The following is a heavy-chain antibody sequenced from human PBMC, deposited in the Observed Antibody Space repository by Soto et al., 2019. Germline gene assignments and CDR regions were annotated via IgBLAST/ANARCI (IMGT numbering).Heavy chain of an antibody. CDR3: ARELTGYCSGGSCYRRFYFDY. Sequence: PSETLSLTCTVSGGSISSYYWSWIRQPPGKGLEWIGYIYYSGSTNYNPSLKSRVTISVDTSKNQFSLKLSSVTAADTAVYYCARELTGYCSGGSCYRRFYFDYWGQGTLVTVSS. CDR2: IYYSGST. V-gene: IGHV4-59*01. J-gene: IGHJ4*02. D-gene: IGHD2-15*01. CDR1: GGSISSYY.